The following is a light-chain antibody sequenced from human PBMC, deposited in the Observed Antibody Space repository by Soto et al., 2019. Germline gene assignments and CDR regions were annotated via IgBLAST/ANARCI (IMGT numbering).Light chain of an antibody. CDR3: QQYGSSPGT. Sequence: ELVLTQSPGTLSLSPGERATLSCRASQSVSSSYLAWYQQKPGQAPRLLIYGASSRATGIPDRFSGSGSRTDFTLTISRLEPEDFAVYYCQQYGSSPGTFGQGTKVEIK. CDR1: QSVSSSY. V-gene: IGKV3-20*01. J-gene: IGKJ1*01. CDR2: GAS.